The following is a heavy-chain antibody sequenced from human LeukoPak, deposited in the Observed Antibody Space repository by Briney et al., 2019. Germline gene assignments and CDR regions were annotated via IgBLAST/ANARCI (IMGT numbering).Heavy chain of an antibody. D-gene: IGHD6-13*01. CDR2: IYPGDSDT. Sequence: GESLKISCKGSGYSFTSYWIVWVRQMPGKGLEGMGIIYPGDSDTRYGPSFQGQVTISADKSISTAYLQWSSLKASDTAMYYCARIIAAAGTWVDYWGQGTLVTVSS. CDR1: GYSFTSYW. CDR3: ARIIAAAGTWVDY. J-gene: IGHJ4*02. V-gene: IGHV5-51*01.